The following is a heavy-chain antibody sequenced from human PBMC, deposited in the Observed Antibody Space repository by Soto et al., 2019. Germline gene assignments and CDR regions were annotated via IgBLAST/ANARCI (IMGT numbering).Heavy chain of an antibody. CDR2: IYSGGST. J-gene: IGHJ4*02. V-gene: IGHV3-66*01. D-gene: IGHD6-13*01. CDR1: GFTVSSNY. Sequence: EVQLLESGGGLVQPGGSLRLSCAASGFTVSSNYMSWVRQAPGQGLEWVSVIYSGGSTYYADSVKGRFTISRDNSKNTLYLQMNSLRAEDTAVYYCARDGGAAGTLALDSWGQGTLVTVSS. CDR3: ARDGGAAGTLALDS.